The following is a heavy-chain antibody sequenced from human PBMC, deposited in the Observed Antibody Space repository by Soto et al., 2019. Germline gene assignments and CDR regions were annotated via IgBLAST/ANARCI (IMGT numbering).Heavy chain of an antibody. J-gene: IGHJ4*02. CDR3: ARQGYNHFWSGYYTDYYFDY. CDR2: IYYSGST. Sequence: QLQLQESGPGLVKPSETLSLTCTVSGGSISSSSYYWGWIRQPPGKGLEWIGSIYYSGSTYYNPSLQSRVTIPVDTSKTKYSLKMSSVAAADPAVYYCARQGYNHFWSGYYTDYYFDYWGQGTLVTVSS. D-gene: IGHD3-3*02. CDR1: GGSISSSSYY. V-gene: IGHV4-39*01.